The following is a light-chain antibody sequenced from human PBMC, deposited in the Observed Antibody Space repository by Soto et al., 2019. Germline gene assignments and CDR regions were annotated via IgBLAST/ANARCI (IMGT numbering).Light chain of an antibody. J-gene: IGKJ2*01. Sequence: IQMTQSPSTLSASVGDRVTITCRASQSVSSWLAWYQQKPGKAPKLLIYDASSLESGVPSRFSGSGSGTDFTLTISRLQPDDCATYYCQQYNSYPMYTFGQGTKLEI. V-gene: IGKV1-5*01. CDR3: QQYNSYPMYT. CDR2: DAS. CDR1: QSVSSW.